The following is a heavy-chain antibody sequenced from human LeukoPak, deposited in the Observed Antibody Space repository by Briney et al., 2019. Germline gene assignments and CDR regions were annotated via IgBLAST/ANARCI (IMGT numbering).Heavy chain of an antibody. V-gene: IGHV3-7*03. J-gene: IGHJ4*02. CDR1: GFTFRNYG. D-gene: IGHD2-2*01. CDR3: ARGCSSTSCYERYYFDY. CDR2: IKQDGSEK. Sequence: GGSLRLSCATSGFTFRNYGMNWVRQAPGKGLEWVANIKQDGSEKYYVDSVKGRFTISRDNAKNSLYLQMNSLRAEDTALYYCARGCSSTSCYERYYFDYWGQGTLVTVSS.